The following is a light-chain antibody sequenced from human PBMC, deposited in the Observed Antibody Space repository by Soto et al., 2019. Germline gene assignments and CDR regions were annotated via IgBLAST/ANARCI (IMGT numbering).Light chain of an antibody. CDR3: QYYGTSPRT. J-gene: IGKJ1*01. Sequence: EIVLTQSPGTLSLSPGGRATLSCRASQSVSSSYLAFYQQKPGQAPRLLLYGASSRATGIPDRFSGSGSGTDFTLTITRLEPEDFAVYHCQYYGTSPRTFGQGTKVDIK. V-gene: IGKV3-20*01. CDR1: QSVSSSY. CDR2: GAS.